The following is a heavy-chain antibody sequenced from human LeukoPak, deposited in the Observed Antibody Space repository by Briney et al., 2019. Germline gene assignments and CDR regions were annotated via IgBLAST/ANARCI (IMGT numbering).Heavy chain of an antibody. CDR1: GFTFSSYG. Sequence: GGSLRLSCAASGFTFSSYGMQWFRQAPDKGLEWVSAINGGGGTTYYADFVKGRFTISRDNSKNTLYLQMNSLRAEDTAVYYCAKCLGGSCLQYGMDVWGQGTTVTVSS. D-gene: IGHD2-15*01. CDR2: INGGGGTT. CDR3: AKCLGGSCLQYGMDV. V-gene: IGHV3-23*01. J-gene: IGHJ6*02.